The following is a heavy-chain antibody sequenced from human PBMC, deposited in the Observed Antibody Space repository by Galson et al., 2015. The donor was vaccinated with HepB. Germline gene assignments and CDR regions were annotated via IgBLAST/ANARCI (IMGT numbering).Heavy chain of an antibody. CDR2: ISSSSSYT. Sequence: SLRLSCAASGFTFSDYYMSWIRQAPGKGLEWVSYISSSSSYTNYADSVKGRFTISRDNAKNSLYLQMNSLRAEDTAVYYCARDRLGYYDFWSGFPPGSYYYYGMDVWGQGTTVTVSS. CDR1: GFTFSDYY. J-gene: IGHJ6*02. D-gene: IGHD3-3*01. V-gene: IGHV3-11*06. CDR3: ARDRLGYYDFWSGFPPGSYYYYGMDV.